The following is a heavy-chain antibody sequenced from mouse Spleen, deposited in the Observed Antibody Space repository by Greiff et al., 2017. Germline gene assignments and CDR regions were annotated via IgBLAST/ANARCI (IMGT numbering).Heavy chain of an antibody. CDR3: TVTGTGFAY. D-gene: IGHD4-1*01. J-gene: IGHJ3*01. CDR1: GYTFTSYW. CDR2: IDPENGDT. V-gene: IGHV1-62-3*01. Sequence: QVQLQQPGAELVKPGASVKLSCKASGYTFTSYWMHWVKQRPGRGLEWIGRIDPENGDTEYASKFQGKATITADTSSNTAYLQLSSLTSEDTAVYYCTVTGTGFAYWGQGTLVTVSA.